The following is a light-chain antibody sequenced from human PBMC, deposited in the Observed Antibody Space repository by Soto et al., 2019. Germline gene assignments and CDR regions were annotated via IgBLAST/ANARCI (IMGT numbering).Light chain of an antibody. CDR3: QQGNSFPFT. CDR1: QGISSY. Sequence: AIRMTQSSSSFSASTGDRVTITCRASQGISSYLAWYQQKPGKAPKLLIYAASTLQSGVPSRFSGSGSGTDFTLTISSLQPEDFATYYCQQGNSFPFTFGPGTKVDIK. J-gene: IGKJ3*01. CDR2: AAS. V-gene: IGKV1-8*01.